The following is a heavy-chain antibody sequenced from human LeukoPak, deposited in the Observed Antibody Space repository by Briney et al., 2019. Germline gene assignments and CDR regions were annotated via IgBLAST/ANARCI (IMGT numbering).Heavy chain of an antibody. V-gene: IGHV4-59*01. J-gene: IGHJ3*02. D-gene: IGHD5-18*01. Sequence: SETLSLTCTVSGGSISSYYWSWIRQPPGKGLEWIGYIYYSGRTNYNPSLKSRVTISVDTSKNQFSLKLSSVTAADTAVYYCAREMGKGYSYGYATNDAFDIWGQGTMVTVSS. CDR2: IYYSGRT. CDR1: GGSISSYY. CDR3: AREMGKGYSYGYATNDAFDI.